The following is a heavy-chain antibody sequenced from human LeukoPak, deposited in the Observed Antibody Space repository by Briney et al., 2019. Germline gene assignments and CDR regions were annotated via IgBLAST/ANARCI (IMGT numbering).Heavy chain of an antibody. Sequence: GGSLRLSCAASGFTFSTYSMNWVRQAPGKGLEWVSAISSSSSYIYYVDSVKGRFTISRDNAKNSLYLQMNSLRAEDTALYYCARKYSSSSGGYFDYWGQGTLVTVSS. CDR3: ARKYSSSSGGYFDY. CDR1: GFTFSTYS. D-gene: IGHD6-6*01. CDR2: ISSSSSYI. V-gene: IGHV3-21*04. J-gene: IGHJ4*02.